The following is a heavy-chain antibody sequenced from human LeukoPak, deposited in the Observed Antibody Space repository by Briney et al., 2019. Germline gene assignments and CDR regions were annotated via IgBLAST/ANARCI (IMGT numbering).Heavy chain of an antibody. CDR2: ITSGRTT. J-gene: IGHJ4*02. CDR1: GFTFSSYG. V-gene: IGHV3-23*01. D-gene: IGHD2-21*02. CDR3: AKERSGGDFFDY. Sequence: PGGTLRLSCAASGFTFSSYGMSWVRQAPGKGLEWVSGITSGRTTCYADSVKGRFTFSRDNSKNTLSLQMNNLRAEDTAIYYCAKERSGGDFFDYWGQGTLVTVSS.